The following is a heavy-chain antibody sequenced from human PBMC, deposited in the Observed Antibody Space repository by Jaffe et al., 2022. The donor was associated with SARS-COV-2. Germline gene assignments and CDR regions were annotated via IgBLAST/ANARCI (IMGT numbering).Heavy chain of an antibody. CDR3: ARGGGIFGVVNDAFDI. Sequence: EVQLVESGGGLVQPGGSLRLSCAASGFTFSSYDMHWVRQATGKGLEWVSAIGTAGDTYYPGSVKGRFTISRENAKNSLYLQMNSLRAGDTAVYYCARGGGIFGVVNDAFDIWGQGTMVTVSS. CDR1: GFTFSSYD. D-gene: IGHD3-3*01. CDR2: IGTAGDT. J-gene: IGHJ3*02. V-gene: IGHV3-13*01.